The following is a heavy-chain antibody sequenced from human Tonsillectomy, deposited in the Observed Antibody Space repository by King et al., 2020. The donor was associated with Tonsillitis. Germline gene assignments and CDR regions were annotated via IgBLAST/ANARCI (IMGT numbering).Heavy chain of an antibody. Sequence: VQLVESGGGLVQPGGSLRLSCAASGFTFSSYWMHWVRQAPGKGLVWVSRINSDGSSTNYADSVKGRFTMSRDNAKNTLYLQMNSLRAEDTAVNYCARAVGYSSGWRYYYYGMDVWGQGTTVTVSS. D-gene: IGHD6-19*01. CDR1: GFTFSSYW. CDR3: ARAVGYSSGWRYYYYGMDV. V-gene: IGHV3-74*01. CDR2: INSDGSST. J-gene: IGHJ6*02.